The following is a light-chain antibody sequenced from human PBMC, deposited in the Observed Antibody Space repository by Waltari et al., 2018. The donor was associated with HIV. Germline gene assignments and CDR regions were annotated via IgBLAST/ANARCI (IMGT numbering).Light chain of an antibody. CDR3: LLSYSGARLVV. Sequence: QAVVTQEPSLTVSPGGTVTLTCGSSTGAVTSGHYPYWFQQKPGQAPRALIYDTTNKHSWTPARFSGSRLGGKAALTLSGAQPEDEADYYCLLSYSGARLVVFGGGTKLTVL. J-gene: IGLJ2*01. V-gene: IGLV7-46*01. CDR1: TGAVTSGHY. CDR2: DTT.